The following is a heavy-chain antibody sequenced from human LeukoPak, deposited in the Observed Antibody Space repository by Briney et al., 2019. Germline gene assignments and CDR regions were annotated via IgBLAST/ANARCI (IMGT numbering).Heavy chain of an antibody. CDR1: GFTFSSYG. D-gene: IGHD3-10*01. J-gene: IGHJ4*02. Sequence: GGSLRLSCAASGFTFSSYGMHWVRQAPGKGLEWVAFIRYDGSNKYYADSVKGRFTISRDNSKNTLYLQMNSLRAEDTAVYYCAKTPWTNYGSFDYWGQGTLVTVSS. CDR3: AKTPWTNYGSFDY. V-gene: IGHV3-30*02. CDR2: IRYDGSNK.